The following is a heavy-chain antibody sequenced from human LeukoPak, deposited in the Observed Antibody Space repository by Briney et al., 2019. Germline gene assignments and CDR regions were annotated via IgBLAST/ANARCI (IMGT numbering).Heavy chain of an antibody. CDR3: ARLSTIFDY. V-gene: IGHV4-59*04. CDR1: DGSISSYY. D-gene: IGHD3-3*01. J-gene: IGHJ4*02. CDR2: IYYSGSA. Sequence: SETLSLTCTVSDGSISSYYWSWIRQPPGKGLEWIGYIYYSGSAYYNPSLKSRVTMSVDTSKNQFSLKLSSVTAADTAVYYCARLSTIFDYWGQGTLVTVSS.